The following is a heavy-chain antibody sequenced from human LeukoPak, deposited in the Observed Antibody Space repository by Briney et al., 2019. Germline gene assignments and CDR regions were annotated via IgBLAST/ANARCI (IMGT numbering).Heavy chain of an antibody. CDR3: ARAGTVEMTPLDY. D-gene: IGHD5-24*01. Sequence: GSLRLSCAASGFTFSSYAMSWVRQPPGKGLEWIGEINHSGSTNYNPSLKSRVTISVDTSKNQFSLKLSSVAAADTAVYYCARAGTVEMTPLDYWGQGTLVTVSS. CDR2: INHSGST. V-gene: IGHV4-34*01. CDR1: GFTFSSYA. J-gene: IGHJ4*02.